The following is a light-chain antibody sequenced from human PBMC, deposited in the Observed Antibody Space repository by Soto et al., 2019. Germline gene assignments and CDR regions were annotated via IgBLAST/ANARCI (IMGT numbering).Light chain of an antibody. V-gene: IGKV1-5*01. CDR3: HQYSNTFRK. CDR2: HAS. CDR1: QSISNW. J-gene: IGKJ1*01. Sequence: DIQMPPSPSTLPASVGYIVTITCRASQSISNWLAWYQQKPGTAPKLLIYHASTLESGVPSRFSGSGSGTEFTLTISNLQAEDSAVYHCHQYSNTFRKFGKGNKVDIK.